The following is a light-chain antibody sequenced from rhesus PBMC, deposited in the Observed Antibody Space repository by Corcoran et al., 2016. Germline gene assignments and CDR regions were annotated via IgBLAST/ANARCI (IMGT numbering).Light chain of an antibody. CDR3: QHNYGTPFT. J-gene: IGKJ3*01. Sequence: DIQMTQSPSSLSASVGDRVTITCRTSENVNNYLNWYQQKPGKAPKLLIYKASTLQSGVPSRFSGSGSGTDYTFTISSLQSEDVATYSCQHNYGTPFTFGPGTKLDIK. CDR1: ENVNNY. V-gene: IGKV1-74*01. CDR2: KAS.